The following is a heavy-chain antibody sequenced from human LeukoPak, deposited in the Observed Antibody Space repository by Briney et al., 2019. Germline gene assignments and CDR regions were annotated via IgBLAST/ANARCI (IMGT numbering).Heavy chain of an antibody. V-gene: IGHV1-2*02. J-gene: IGHJ4*02. CDR2: INANTGGT. CDR3: ARISAVRRTSEFDY. D-gene: IGHD2-2*01. CDR1: GYTFTGYY. Sequence: ASVKVSCKASGYTFTGYYMNWVRQAPGQGLQWMGWINANTGGTNYAQEFQGRVTMTSDTSMSTAYMELTSLTSDDTAVYYCARISAVRRTSEFDYWGQGTLVTVSS.